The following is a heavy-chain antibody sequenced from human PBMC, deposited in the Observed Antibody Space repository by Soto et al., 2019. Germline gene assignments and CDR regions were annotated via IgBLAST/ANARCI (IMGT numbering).Heavy chain of an antibody. CDR2: ISGSGGST. D-gene: IGHD2-2*01. CDR3: AKVQLGYCSSTSCYQAFDI. J-gene: IGHJ3*02. CDR1: GFTFSSYA. Sequence: GGSLRLSCAASGFTFSSYAMSWVRQAPGKGLEWVSAISGSGGSTYYADSVKGRFTISRDNSKNTLYLQMNSLRAEDTAVYYCAKVQLGYCSSTSCYQAFDIWGQGTMVTVSS. V-gene: IGHV3-23*01.